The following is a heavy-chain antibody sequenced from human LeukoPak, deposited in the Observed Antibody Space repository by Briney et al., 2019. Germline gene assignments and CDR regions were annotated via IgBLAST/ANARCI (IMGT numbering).Heavy chain of an antibody. V-gene: IGHV3-23*01. CDR3: VRIMGTGDFDI. J-gene: IGHJ3*02. CDR2: IRDSGDNT. Sequence: PGGSLRLSCAASGFTFSIHAMSWVRQSPVKGLEWVSSIRDSGDNTYYADSVKGRFTISRDNSKNTLYLQMNSLRAEDTPLYYWVRIMGTGDFDIWGQGTLVTVSS. D-gene: IGHD3-16*01. CDR1: GFTFSIHA.